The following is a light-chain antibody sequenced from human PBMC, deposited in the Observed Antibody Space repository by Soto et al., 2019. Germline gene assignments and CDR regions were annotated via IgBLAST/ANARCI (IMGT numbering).Light chain of an antibody. J-gene: IGLJ2*01. CDR2: DND. CDR3: GTWDSSLIAGV. Sequence: QSVLTQPPSVSAAPGKKVTISCSGSISNIGNNYVSWYQHLPGTAPKLLIYDNDKRPSGIPDRFSGTKSGTLATLGITGLLTGDEADYYCGTWDSSLIAGVFGGGTKLTVL. CDR1: ISNIGNNY. V-gene: IGLV1-51*01.